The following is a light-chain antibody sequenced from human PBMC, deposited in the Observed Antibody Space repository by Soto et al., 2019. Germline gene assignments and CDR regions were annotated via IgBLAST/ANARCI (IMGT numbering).Light chain of an antibody. V-gene: IGKV3-15*01. CDR3: QQYNNWPLT. J-gene: IGKJ4*01. Sequence: EIVLTQSPATLSVSPGDRATRSCRASHSVRSDLAWLQQKPGQAPRLLIYDASTRATGIPARFSGSVSGTEFTLTISSLQSEDFAIYYCQQYNNWPLTFGGGTKVEIK. CDR1: HSVRSD. CDR2: DAS.